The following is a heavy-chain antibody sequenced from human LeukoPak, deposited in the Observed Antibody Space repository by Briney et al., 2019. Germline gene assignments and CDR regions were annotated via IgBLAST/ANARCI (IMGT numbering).Heavy chain of an antibody. CDR1: GGSISRGDYY. CDR2: IYYNGST. Sequence: SETLSLTCTVSGGSISRGDYYWSWIRQPPGKGLEWIGYIYYNGSTYYNPSLKSRVTISVDTSKNQFSLKLSSVTAADTAVYYCTSIGTNFDYWGQGTLVTVSS. V-gene: IGHV4-30-4*01. CDR3: TSIGTNFDY. J-gene: IGHJ4*02.